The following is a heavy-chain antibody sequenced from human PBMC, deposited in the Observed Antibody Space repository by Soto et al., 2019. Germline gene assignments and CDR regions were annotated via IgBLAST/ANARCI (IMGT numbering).Heavy chain of an antibody. Sequence: ASVKVSCKASGGTFSSYAISWVRQAPGQGLERMGGIIPIFGTANYAQKFQGRVTITADESTSTAYMELSSLRSEDTAVYYCARVRVGGYSYGYSHFDYWGQGTLVTVSS. V-gene: IGHV1-69*13. CDR2: IIPIFGTA. D-gene: IGHD5-18*01. J-gene: IGHJ4*02. CDR1: GGTFSSYA. CDR3: ARVRVGGYSYGYSHFDY.